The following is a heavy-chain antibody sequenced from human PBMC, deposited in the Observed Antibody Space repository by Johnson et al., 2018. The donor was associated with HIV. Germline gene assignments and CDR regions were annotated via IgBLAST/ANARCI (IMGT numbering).Heavy chain of an antibody. Sequence: VQLVESGGGVVQPGGSLRLSCAAYGFTFSSYGMHWVRQAPGKGLEWVAFIRYDGSNKYYADSVKGRFTISRDNSKNTLYLQMNNLRAEDTAVYYCAKEGSRGTVTQAPDAFDIWGQGTVVTVSS. J-gene: IGHJ3*02. CDR2: IRYDGSNK. CDR3: AKEGSRGTVTQAPDAFDI. V-gene: IGHV3-30*02. D-gene: IGHD4-17*01. CDR1: GFTFSSYG.